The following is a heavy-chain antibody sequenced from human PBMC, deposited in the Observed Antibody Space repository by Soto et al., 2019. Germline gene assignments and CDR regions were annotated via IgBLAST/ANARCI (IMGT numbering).Heavy chain of an antibody. CDR3: AKGGPQAPFDY. CDR2: ISGSGGST. V-gene: IGHV3-23*01. Sequence: GGALRLSCAASVFTFSSSAMSWVRQAPGKGLEWVSAISGSGGSTYYADSVKGRFTISRDNSKNTLYLQMNSLRAEDTAVYYCAKGGPQAPFDYWGQGTLVTVSS. CDR1: VFTFSSSA. J-gene: IGHJ4*02.